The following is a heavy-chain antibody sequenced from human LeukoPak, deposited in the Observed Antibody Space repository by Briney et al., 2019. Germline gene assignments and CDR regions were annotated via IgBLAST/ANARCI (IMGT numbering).Heavy chain of an antibody. CDR3: ARGARLGSTDAFDI. D-gene: IGHD1-26*01. J-gene: IGHJ3*02. CDR1: GFTFSNAW. V-gene: IGHV3-21*01. Sequence: GGSLRLSCAASGFTFSNAWMSWVRQAPGKGLEWVSSISSSSSYIYYADSVKGRFTISRDNAKNSLYLQMNSLRAEDTAVYYCARGARLGSTDAFDIWGQGTMVTVSS. CDR2: ISSSSSYI.